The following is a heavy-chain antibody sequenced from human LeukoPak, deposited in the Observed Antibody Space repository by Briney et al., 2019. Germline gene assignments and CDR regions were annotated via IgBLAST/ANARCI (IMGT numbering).Heavy chain of an antibody. V-gene: IGHV3-23*01. Sequence: PSETLSLTCTVSGGSISSYYWSWVRQPPGKGLEWVAGISGSGGSTHYADSVKGRFTISRDNSKTTLYLQMNSLRAEDTAVYYCAKAVGHYYYYGMDVWGQGTTVTVSS. CDR2: ISGSGGST. J-gene: IGHJ6*02. CDR3: AKAVGHYYYYGMDV. CDR1: GGSISSYY.